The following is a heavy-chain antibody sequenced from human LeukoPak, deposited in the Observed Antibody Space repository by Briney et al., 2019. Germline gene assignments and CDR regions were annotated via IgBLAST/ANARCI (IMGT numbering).Heavy chain of an antibody. D-gene: IGHD3-22*01. CDR1: GFTFSSYA. Sequence: PGGSLRLSCAASGFTFSSYAMSWVRQAPAKGLEWASAISGSGGSTYYADSVKGRFTISRDNSKNTLYLQMNSLRAEDTAVYYCAKDLVVVNDAFDIWGQGTMVTVSS. J-gene: IGHJ3*02. V-gene: IGHV3-23*01. CDR2: ISGSGGST. CDR3: AKDLVVVNDAFDI.